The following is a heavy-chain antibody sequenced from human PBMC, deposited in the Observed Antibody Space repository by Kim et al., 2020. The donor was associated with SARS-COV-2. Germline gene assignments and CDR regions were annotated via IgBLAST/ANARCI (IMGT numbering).Heavy chain of an antibody. D-gene: IGHD3-3*01. CDR3: ARGRATTIFGVTIWSDGFD. CDR2: MNPNSGNT. J-gene: IGHJ3*01. V-gene: IGHV1-8*02. CDR1: GYTFTRYD. Sequence: ASVKVSCKATGYTFTRYDINWVRQAPGQGLEWMGWMNPNSGNTSYAQKFQGRVTMTRDTSINTAYMELSGLRFEDTAFYYCARGRATTIFGVTIWSDGFD.